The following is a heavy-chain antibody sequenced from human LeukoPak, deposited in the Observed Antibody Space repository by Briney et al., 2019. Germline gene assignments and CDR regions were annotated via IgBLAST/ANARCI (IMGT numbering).Heavy chain of an antibody. Sequence: PGGSLRLSCAASGFTFSSYAMSWVRQAPGKGLEWVSTITNTGSNTYYADSVKGRVTISRDNSKNTMYLQINSLRAEDTAKYYCAKAPMEDSWYIHFDFWGQGTLVTVSS. CDR2: ITNTGSNT. CDR1: GFTFSSYA. CDR3: AKAPMEDSWYIHFDF. D-gene: IGHD6-13*01. J-gene: IGHJ4*02. V-gene: IGHV3-23*01.